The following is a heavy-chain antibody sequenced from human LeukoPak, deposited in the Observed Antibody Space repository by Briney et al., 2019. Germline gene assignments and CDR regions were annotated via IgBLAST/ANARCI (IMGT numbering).Heavy chain of an antibody. CDR2: IYSGDSDT. CDR3: ARRDGYGAYDI. D-gene: IGHD5-24*01. J-gene: IGHJ3*02. Sequence: GGSLKISCKGFGYRFTSYWIGWVRQMPGKGLEWMGIIYSGDSDTRYSPSFQGQVTISVDKSISIAYLQWSSLKASDTAMYYCARRDGYGAYDIWGQGTMVTVSS. V-gene: IGHV5-51*01. CDR1: GYRFTSYW.